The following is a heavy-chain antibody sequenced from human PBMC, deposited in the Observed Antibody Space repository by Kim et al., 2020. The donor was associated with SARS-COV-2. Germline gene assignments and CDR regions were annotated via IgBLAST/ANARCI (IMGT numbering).Heavy chain of an antibody. D-gene: IGHD5-12*01. Sequence: ASVKVSCKASGYTFTSYGISWVRQAPGQGLEWMGWISAYNGNTNYAQKLQGRVTMTTDTSTSTAYMELRSLRSDDTAVYYCARDPPLGTSGSMATIVGYYYYYGMDVWGQGTTVTVSS. CDR2: ISAYNGNT. V-gene: IGHV1-18*04. CDR1: GYTFTSYG. CDR3: ARDPPLGTSGSMATIVGYYYYYGMDV. J-gene: IGHJ6*02.